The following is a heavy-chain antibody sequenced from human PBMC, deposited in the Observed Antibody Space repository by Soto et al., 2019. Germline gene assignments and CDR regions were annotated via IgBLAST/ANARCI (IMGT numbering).Heavy chain of an antibody. CDR1: GYTFTGYY. V-gene: IGHV1-2*02. Sequence: ASVKVSCKASGYTFTGYYMHWVRQAPGQGLEWMGWINPNSGGTNYAQKFQGRVTVTSDTSINTVYMELSSLRSEDTAVYYCARRAETNGWNGFGADKYYSDFLGQGTLVTVSS. CDR3: ARRAETNGWNGFGADKYYSDF. D-gene: IGHD1-1*01. CDR2: INPNSGGT. J-gene: IGHJ4*02.